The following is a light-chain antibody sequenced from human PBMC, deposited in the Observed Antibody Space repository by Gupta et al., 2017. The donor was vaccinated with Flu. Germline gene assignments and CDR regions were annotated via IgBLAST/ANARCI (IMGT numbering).Light chain of an antibody. CDR2: QVS. Sequence: ISCTSTQNLVYSDGNTYLHWFQQRPGQSPRRLIYQVSYRDSGVPDRFSGSGSGTDFTLKISRVEAEDVGIYFCRQGAHWPWAFGQGTKVEIK. CDR3: RQGAHWPWA. V-gene: IGKV2-30*01. CDR1: QNLVYSDGNTY. J-gene: IGKJ1*01.